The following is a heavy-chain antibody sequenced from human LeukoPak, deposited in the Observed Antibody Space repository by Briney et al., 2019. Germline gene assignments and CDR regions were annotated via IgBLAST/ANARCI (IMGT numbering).Heavy chain of an antibody. CDR2: ISSSGTTT. CDR1: GFTFRSSE. CDR3: ARAQELDY. V-gene: IGHV3-48*03. Sequence: PGGSLRLSCVASGFTFRSSETNWVRQAPGKGLEWVAYISSSGTTTYYADSVKGRFTLSRDNAKNSLFLQMNSLRVDDSAMYFCARAQELDYWGQGTLVTVSS. J-gene: IGHJ4*02.